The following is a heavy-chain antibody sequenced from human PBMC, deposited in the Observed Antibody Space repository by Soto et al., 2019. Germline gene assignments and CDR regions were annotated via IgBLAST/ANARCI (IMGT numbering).Heavy chain of an antibody. Sequence: EVQLLESGGGLVQPGGSLRLSCAASGFTFATYAMNWVHQAPGKGLEWVSGISGSGGSTYYTDSVKGRFTISRDNSKNTLYLQMNSLRADDTAVYYCAKDRSVDTRDWFDPWGQGTLVTVSS. CDR3: AKDRSVDTRDWFDP. D-gene: IGHD5-18*01. V-gene: IGHV3-23*01. CDR1: GFTFATYA. J-gene: IGHJ5*02. CDR2: ISGSGGST.